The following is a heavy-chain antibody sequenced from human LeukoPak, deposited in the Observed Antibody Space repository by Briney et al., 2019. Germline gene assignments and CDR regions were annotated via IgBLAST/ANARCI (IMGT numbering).Heavy chain of an antibody. CDR1: GFPFSSYW. CDR3: TRVGYIDEGIDY. D-gene: IGHD5-24*01. Sequence: GGSLRLSCVASGFPFSSYWMSWVRQAPGKGLEWVANIKQDGSKKSYVDSVEGRFTISRDNAKNSLYLQMNSLRAEDTAIYYCTRVGYIDEGIDYWGQGTLVTVSS. V-gene: IGHV3-7*04. J-gene: IGHJ4*02. CDR2: IKQDGSKK.